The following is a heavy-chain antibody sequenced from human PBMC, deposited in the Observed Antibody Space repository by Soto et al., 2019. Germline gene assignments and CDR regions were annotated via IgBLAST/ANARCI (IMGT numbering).Heavy chain of an antibody. V-gene: IGHV1-18*01. CDR3: ASDASVVVTSDAFDI. CDR2: ISAYNGNT. Sequence: QGLEWMGWISAYNGNTNYAQKLQGRVTMTTDTSTSTAYMELRSLRSDDTAVYFFASDASVVVTSDAFDIWGQGTMVTVSS. D-gene: IGHD2-21*02. J-gene: IGHJ3*02.